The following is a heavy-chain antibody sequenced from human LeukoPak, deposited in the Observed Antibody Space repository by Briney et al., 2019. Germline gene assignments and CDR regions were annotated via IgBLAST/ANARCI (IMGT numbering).Heavy chain of an antibody. V-gene: IGHV1-2*02. Sequence: ASVKVSCKASGYTFTGYYMRWVRQAPGQGLEWMGWINPNSGGTNYAQKFQGRVTMTRDTSISTAYMELSRLRSDDTAVYYCARKLYTSGWYVFDIWGQGTMVTVSS. CDR1: GYTFTGYY. CDR3: ARKLYTSGWYVFDI. CDR2: INPNSGGT. J-gene: IGHJ3*02. D-gene: IGHD6-19*01.